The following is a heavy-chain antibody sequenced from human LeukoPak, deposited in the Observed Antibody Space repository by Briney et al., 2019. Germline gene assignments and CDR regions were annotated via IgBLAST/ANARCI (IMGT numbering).Heavy chain of an antibody. J-gene: IGHJ4*02. V-gene: IGHV4-34*01. CDR3: ARGRGVVDY. Sequence: SETLSLTCAVYGGSFSGYYWSWIRQPPGKGLEWIGEINHSGSTNYNPSLKSRVTMSVDTSKNQFSLKLSSVTAADTAVYYCARGRGVVDYWGQGTLVTVSS. CDR2: INHSGST. CDR1: GGSFSGYY. D-gene: IGHD2-21*01.